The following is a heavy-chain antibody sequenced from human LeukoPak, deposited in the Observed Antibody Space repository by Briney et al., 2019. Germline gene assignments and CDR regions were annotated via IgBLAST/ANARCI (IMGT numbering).Heavy chain of an antibody. CDR1: GYSFTSYW. D-gene: IGHD2-2*02. CDR3: ARVPAAIDYYYYYMDV. Sequence: GESLKISCKGSGYSFTSYWIGWVRQMPGKGLEWMGIIYPGDSVTRYSPSFQGQVTISADKSISTAYLQWSSLKASDTAMYYCARVPAAIDYYYYYMDVWGKGTTVTVSS. V-gene: IGHV5-51*01. CDR2: IYPGDSVT. J-gene: IGHJ6*03.